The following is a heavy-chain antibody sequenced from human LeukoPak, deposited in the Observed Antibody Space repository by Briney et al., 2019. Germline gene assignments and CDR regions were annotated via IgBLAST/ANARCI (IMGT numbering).Heavy chain of an antibody. CDR3: ATDVIGLIKIVRRPFDI. CDR2: FDPEHGEI. CDR1: GHTLSELS. D-gene: IGHD2-21*01. V-gene: IGHV1-24*01. Sequence: ASVKVSCKLSGHTLSELSMHWVRQAPGKGLEWMGGFDPEHGEIVYAQKFQGRITLTEDTSTDTAYMNLSSLTSDDTAVYYWATDVIGLIKIVRRPFDIWGPGTMLTVSS. J-gene: IGHJ3*02.